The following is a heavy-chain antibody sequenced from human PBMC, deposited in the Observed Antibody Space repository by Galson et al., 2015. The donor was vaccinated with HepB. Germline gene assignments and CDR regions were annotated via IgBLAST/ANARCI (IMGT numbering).Heavy chain of an antibody. CDR2: ISAYNGNT. CDR3: ARGVPLERSLLYYYYGMDV. D-gene: IGHD1-26*01. CDR1: GYTFTSYG. V-gene: IGHV1-18*01. Sequence: SVKVSCKASGYTFTSYGISWVRQAPGQGLEWMGWISAYNGNTNYAQKLQGRVTMTTDTSTSTAYMELRSLRSDDTAVYYCARGVPLERSLLYYYYGMDVWGQGTTVTVSS. J-gene: IGHJ6*02.